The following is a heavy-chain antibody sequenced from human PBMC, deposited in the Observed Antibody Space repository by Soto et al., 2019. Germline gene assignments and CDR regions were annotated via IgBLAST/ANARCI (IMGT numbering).Heavy chain of an antibody. CDR3: AREFPYYVSSDSYLDY. CDR1: GYTFTGYY. V-gene: IGHV1-2*02. Sequence: ASVKVSCKASGYTFTGYYLHWVRQAPGQGLEWMGWINPNSGVANYAQRFQGRVTMTMDTSISTAYMDVTSLRYDDTAVYYCAREFPYYVSSDSYLDYWGQGALVTVSS. CDR2: INPNSGVA. J-gene: IGHJ4*02. D-gene: IGHD3-16*01.